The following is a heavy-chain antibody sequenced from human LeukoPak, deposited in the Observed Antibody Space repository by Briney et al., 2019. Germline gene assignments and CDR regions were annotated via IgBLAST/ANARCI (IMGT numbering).Heavy chain of an antibody. J-gene: IGHJ5*01. CDR2: ITWDGGST. CDR1: GFSFDDYA. D-gene: IGHD3-22*01. V-gene: IGHV3-43D*03. CDR3: AKDFLPNFYDATGYSSLFDS. Sequence: GGSPRLSCAASGFSFDDYAMHWVRQAPGKGLEWVSVITWDGGSTSYADSVKGRFTISRDNSKNSLYLQMNSLRGEDSALYYCAKDFLPNFYDATGYSSLFDSWGQGTLVTVSS.